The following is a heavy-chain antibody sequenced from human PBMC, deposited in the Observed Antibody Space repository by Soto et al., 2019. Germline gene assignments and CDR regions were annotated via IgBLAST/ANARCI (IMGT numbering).Heavy chain of an antibody. CDR2: ISTNGGST. J-gene: IGHJ4*02. V-gene: IGHV3-64D*06. CDR3: VKGEYYYDSSGYYPFDY. CDR1: GFTFSIYA. D-gene: IGHD3-22*01. Sequence: GGSLRLSCSASGFTFSIYAMHWVRQAPGKGLKYVSSISTNGGSTHYADSVKGRFTISRDNSKNTQYLQMSSLRADDTAVYYCVKGEYYYDSSGYYPFDYWGQGTLVTVSS.